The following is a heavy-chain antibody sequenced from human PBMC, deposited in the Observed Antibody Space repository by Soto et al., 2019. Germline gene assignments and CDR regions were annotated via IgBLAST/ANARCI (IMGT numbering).Heavy chain of an antibody. J-gene: IGHJ4*02. V-gene: IGHV3-23*01. Sequence: EVQLLESGGGLVRPGGSLRLSCAASGFTFSNFAMNWVRQAPGKGLEWVSAISNSFSDGNTHYADSVKGRFTISRDNDKITVFLEIDRLRAEDTAVYYCAQVFSPEGGNYFDHWGPGTLVTVSS. CDR2: ISNSFSDGNT. CDR1: GFTFSNFA. CDR3: AQVFSPEGGNYFDH.